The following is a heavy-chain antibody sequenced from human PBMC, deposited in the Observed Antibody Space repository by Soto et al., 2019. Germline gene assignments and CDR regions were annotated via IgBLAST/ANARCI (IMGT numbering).Heavy chain of an antibody. CDR2: MSYDGSNE. CDR1: GFTFSSYG. Sequence: QVQLVESGGGVVQPGRSLRLSCAASGFTFSSYGMHWVRQAPGKGLEWVAVMSYDGSNEYYADSVKGRFTISRDNSKNTLYLQMNSLRAEDTAVYYCAKYFGYAGYYYFDYWGQGTLVTVSS. CDR3: AKYFGYAGYYYFDY. D-gene: IGHD3-3*01. V-gene: IGHV3-30*18. J-gene: IGHJ4*02.